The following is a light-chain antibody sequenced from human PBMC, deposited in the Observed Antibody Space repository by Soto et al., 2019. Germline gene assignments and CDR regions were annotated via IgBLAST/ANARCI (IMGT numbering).Light chain of an antibody. J-gene: IGLJ2*01. Sequence: QYVLTQPASVSGSPGQSITISWTGTSSDVGGYNYVSWYQQHPGKAPKLMIYDVSNRPSGVSNRFSGSKSGNTASLSISGLQAEDEADYYCSSYTSSITLVFGGGTKVTVL. CDR2: DVS. CDR1: SSDVGGYNY. V-gene: IGLV2-14*03. CDR3: SSYTSSITLV.